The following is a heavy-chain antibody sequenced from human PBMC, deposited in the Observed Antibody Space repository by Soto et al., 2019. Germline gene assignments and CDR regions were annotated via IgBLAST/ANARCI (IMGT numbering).Heavy chain of an antibody. CDR3: AREMATNGAFDI. D-gene: IGHD2-8*01. CDR2: IYYSGST. Sequence: QVQLQESGPGLVKPSETLSLTCTVSGGSIGSYYWSWIRQPPGKGLEWIGYIYYSGSTNYNPSLKSRVTISVDTSKNQFSLKLSSVTAADTAVYYCAREMATNGAFDIWGQRTMVTVSS. J-gene: IGHJ3*02. CDR1: GGSIGSYY. V-gene: IGHV4-59*01.